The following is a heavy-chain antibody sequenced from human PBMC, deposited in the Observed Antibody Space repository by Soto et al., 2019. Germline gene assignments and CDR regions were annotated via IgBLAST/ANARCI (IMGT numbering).Heavy chain of an antibody. Sequence: GASVKLSCKASGYSFTGYYMHWVRQAPGQGLEWMGWINPNSGGTNYAQKFQGWVTMTRDTSISTAYMELSRLRSDDTAVYYCARGGDSSGYYYVYWGQGTLVTVSS. CDR2: INPNSGGT. D-gene: IGHD3-22*01. CDR3: ARGGDSSGYYYVY. J-gene: IGHJ4*02. CDR1: GYSFTGYY. V-gene: IGHV1-2*04.